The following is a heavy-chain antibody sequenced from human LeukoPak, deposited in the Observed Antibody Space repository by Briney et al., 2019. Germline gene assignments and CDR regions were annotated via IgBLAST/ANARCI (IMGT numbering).Heavy chain of an antibody. J-gene: IGHJ4*02. D-gene: IGHD4-23*01. V-gene: IGHV3-74*01. CDR3: ARGRPHGNDY. CDR1: GFTFSSYW. Sequence: GGSLGLSCAASGFTFSSYWMNWVRQAPGKGLVWVSRIASDGSSTTYADSVKGRFSISRDNAKNTLYLQMNSLRVEDTAVYYCARGRPHGNDYWGQGTLVTVSS. CDR2: IASDGSST.